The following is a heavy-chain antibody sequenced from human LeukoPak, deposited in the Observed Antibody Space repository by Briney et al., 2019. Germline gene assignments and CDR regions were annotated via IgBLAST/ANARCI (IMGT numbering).Heavy chain of an antibody. V-gene: IGHV3-9*01. J-gene: IGHJ5*02. CDR1: GFTFDDSG. CDR2: ISWKSGTI. Sequence: PGRSLRLSCAASGFTFDDSGMHWVRQAPGKGLEWVSGISWKSGTIGYADSVKGRFTISRDDAKNSLYLQMNSLRVEDTALHYCVKGLLVRGVMTNWFDPWGQGTLVTVSS. D-gene: IGHD3-10*01. CDR3: VKGLLVRGVMTNWFDP.